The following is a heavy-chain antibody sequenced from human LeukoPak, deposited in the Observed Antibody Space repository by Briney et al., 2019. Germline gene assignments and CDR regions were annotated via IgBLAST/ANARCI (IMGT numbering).Heavy chain of an antibody. CDR3: TKVGTGIVDY. CDR2: IYYTGTT. J-gene: IGHJ4*02. D-gene: IGHD1-1*01. CDR1: GDSISGYY. V-gene: IGHV4-59*01. Sequence: SETLSLTCTVSGDSISGYYWGWIRQPPGKGLEWIGYIYYTGTTNYNPSLKSRVTISVDTSKNQFSLKLRSVTAADTAVYYCTKVGTGIVDYWGQGTLVTVSS.